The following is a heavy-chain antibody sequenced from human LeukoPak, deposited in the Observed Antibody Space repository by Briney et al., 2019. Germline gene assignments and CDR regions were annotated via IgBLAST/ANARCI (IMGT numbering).Heavy chain of an antibody. Sequence: SVKVSCEASGGTFSSYAISWVRQAPGQGLEWMGRIIPILGIANYAQKFQGRVTITADKSTSTAYMELSSLRSEDTAVYYCARGRIAVAGTSDYWGQGTLVTVSS. J-gene: IGHJ4*02. CDR3: ARGRIAVAGTSDY. CDR1: GGTFSSYA. CDR2: IIPILGIA. V-gene: IGHV1-69*04. D-gene: IGHD6-19*01.